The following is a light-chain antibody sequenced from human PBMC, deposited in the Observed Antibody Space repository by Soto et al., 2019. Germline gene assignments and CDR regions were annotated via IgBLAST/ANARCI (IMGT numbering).Light chain of an antibody. J-gene: IGKJ1*01. Sequence: EIVLTQSPGTLSLSPGEIATLSCRASQSVSSSYLAWYQQKPGQAPRLLIYGASSRATGIPDRFSGSGSGTDFTRTISRLEPEYFAVYYCQQYGSPWTFGQGTKVEIK. CDR3: QQYGSPWT. CDR1: QSVSSSY. CDR2: GAS. V-gene: IGKV3-20*01.